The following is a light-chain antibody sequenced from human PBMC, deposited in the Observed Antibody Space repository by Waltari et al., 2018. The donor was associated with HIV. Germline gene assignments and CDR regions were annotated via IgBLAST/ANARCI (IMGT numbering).Light chain of an antibody. V-gene: IGLV3-9*01. CDR1: NIGSKN. J-gene: IGLJ3*02. Sequence: SYVLTQPVSVSVALGQTARVSCEGNNIGSKNVHWYQQKPGPAPIFVIFRDNNRPSVIPGRFCGSNSGNTATLTISRAQAGDEADYFCQVWHTNIALFGGGTKLTVL. CDR3: QVWHTNIAL. CDR2: RDN.